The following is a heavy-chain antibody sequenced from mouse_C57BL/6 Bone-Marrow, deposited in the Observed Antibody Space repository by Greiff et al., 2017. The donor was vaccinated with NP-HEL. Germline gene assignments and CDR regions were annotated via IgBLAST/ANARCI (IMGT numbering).Heavy chain of an antibody. Sequence: EVKVVESGGGLVKPGGSLKLSCAASGFTFSDYGMHWVRQAPEKGLEWVAYISSGSSTIYYADTVKGRFTISRDNAKNTLFLQMTSLRSEDTAMYYCARPLLREAMDYWGQGTSVTVSS. CDR1: GFTFSDYG. CDR2: ISSGSSTI. J-gene: IGHJ4*01. V-gene: IGHV5-17*01. CDR3: ARPLLREAMDY. D-gene: IGHD1-1*01.